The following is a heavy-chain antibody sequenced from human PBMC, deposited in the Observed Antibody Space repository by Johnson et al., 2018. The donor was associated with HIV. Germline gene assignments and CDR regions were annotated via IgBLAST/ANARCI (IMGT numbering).Heavy chain of an antibody. V-gene: IGHV3-7*01. CDR1: GITVNTNY. J-gene: IGHJ3*01. D-gene: IGHD3-16*01. Sequence: VQLVESGGGLVQSGESLRLSCAASGITVNTNYMSWVRRAPGKGLEWVANIKQDGSEKYYVDSVKGRFTISRDNAKNSLYLQMNSLRAEDGAVYYCAKDSGTYGGHDAFDVWGQGTMVTVSS. CDR3: AKDSGTYGGHDAFDV. CDR2: IKQDGSEK.